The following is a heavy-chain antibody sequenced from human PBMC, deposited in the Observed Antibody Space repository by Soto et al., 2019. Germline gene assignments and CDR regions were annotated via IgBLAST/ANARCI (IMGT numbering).Heavy chain of an antibody. CDR1: GGSISSYY. J-gene: IGHJ6*03. D-gene: IGHD2-15*01. V-gene: IGHV4-59*08. CDR2: IYYSGST. CDR3: ARSSVGGYYYYYYMDV. Sequence: SDTLSLTCTVSGGSISSYYWSWIRQPPGKGLEWIGYIYYSGSTNYNPSLKSRVTISVDTSKNQFSLKLSSVTAADTAVYYCARSSVGGYYYYYYMDVWGKGTTVTVSS.